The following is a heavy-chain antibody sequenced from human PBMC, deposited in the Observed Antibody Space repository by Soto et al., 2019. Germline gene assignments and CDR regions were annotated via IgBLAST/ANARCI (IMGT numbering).Heavy chain of an antibody. J-gene: IGHJ6*02. CDR3: SRGISGSLTYYYYGMDV. Sequence: QVQLVQSGAEVKKPGSSVKVSCNASGGTFSSYAISWVRQAPGQGLEWMGGIIPIFGTANYAQKFQGRVTMTADESTSTAYMQLSSLRSEDTAVYYCSRGISGSLTYYYYGMDVWGQGTTVTVSS. D-gene: IGHD1-26*01. CDR2: IIPIFGTA. CDR1: GGTFSSYA. V-gene: IGHV1-69*01.